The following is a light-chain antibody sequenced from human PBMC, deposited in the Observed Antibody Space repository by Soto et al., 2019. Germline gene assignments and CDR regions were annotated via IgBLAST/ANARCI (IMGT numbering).Light chain of an antibody. CDR2: GAS. J-gene: IGKJ1*01. Sequence: EIVMTQSPATLSVSPGERATLSCRASQSVGRNLAWYQQKPGQAPRLLIYGASARATGIPARFSGGGSGTEFTLTISSLQSEDFAVYYCQQYNDWPPRWTFGQGTKVDIK. CDR1: QSVGRN. CDR3: QQYNDWPPRWT. V-gene: IGKV3-15*01.